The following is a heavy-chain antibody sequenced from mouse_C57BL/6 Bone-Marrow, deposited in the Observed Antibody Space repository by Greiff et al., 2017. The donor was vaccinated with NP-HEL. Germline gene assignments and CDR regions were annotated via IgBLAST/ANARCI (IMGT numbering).Heavy chain of an antibody. CDR3: ALYGSSYPWYFDV. V-gene: IGHV1-18*01. CDR2: INPNNGGT. Sequence: EVMLVESGPELVKPGASVKIPCKASGYTFTDYNMDWVKQSHGKSLEWIGDINPNNGGTIYNQKFKGKATLTVDKSSSTAYMELRSLTSEDTAVYYCALYGSSYPWYFDVWGTGTTVTVSS. D-gene: IGHD1-1*01. J-gene: IGHJ1*03. CDR1: GYTFTDYN.